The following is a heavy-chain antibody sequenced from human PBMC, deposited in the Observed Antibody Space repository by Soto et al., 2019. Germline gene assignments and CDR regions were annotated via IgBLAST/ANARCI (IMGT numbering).Heavy chain of an antibody. CDR1: GYSFTSYW. V-gene: IGHV5-51*01. CDR3: ARTAAAGKYYYGMDV. J-gene: IGHJ6*02. Sequence: GETLKISCKGSGYSFTSYWIGWVRQMPGKGLELMGIIYPGDSDTRYSPSFQGQVTISADKSISTAYLQWSSLKASDTAMYYCARTAAAGKYYYGMDVWGQGTTVTVSS. CDR2: IYPGDSDT. D-gene: IGHD6-13*01.